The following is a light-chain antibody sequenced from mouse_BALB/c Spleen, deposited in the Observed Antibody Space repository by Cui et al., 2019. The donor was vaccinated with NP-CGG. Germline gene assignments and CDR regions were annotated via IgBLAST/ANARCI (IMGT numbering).Light chain of an antibody. Sequence: VVTTESALITSPGETVTLTCRSSTGAVTTSNYANWVQEKPDHLFTGLIGGTNNRAPGVPARFSGSLIGDKAALTITGAQTEDEAIYFCALWYSNHWVFGGGTKLTVL. CDR1: TGAVTTSNY. V-gene: IGLV1*01. CDR3: ALWYSNHWV. CDR2: GTN. J-gene: IGLJ1*01.